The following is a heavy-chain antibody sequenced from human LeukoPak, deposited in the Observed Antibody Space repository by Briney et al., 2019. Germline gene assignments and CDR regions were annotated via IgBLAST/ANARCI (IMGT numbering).Heavy chain of an antibody. V-gene: IGHV3-30*18. Sequence: GGSLRLSCAASGFTFSSYGMHWVRQAPGKGLEWVAVISYDGSNKYYADSVKGRFTISRDNSKNTLYLQMNSLRAEDTAVYYCAKEPRGITMVRGVIIPSVSYFDYWGQGTLVTVSS. D-gene: IGHD3-10*01. CDR2: ISYDGSNK. CDR3: AKEPRGITMVRGVIIPSVSYFDY. CDR1: GFTFSSYG. J-gene: IGHJ4*02.